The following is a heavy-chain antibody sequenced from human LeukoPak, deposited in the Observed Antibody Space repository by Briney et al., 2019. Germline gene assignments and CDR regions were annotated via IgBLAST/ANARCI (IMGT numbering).Heavy chain of an antibody. CDR1: GFTFSSYA. CDR3: AKANRACSAIACYTTVTPFDY. V-gene: IGHV3-23*01. CDR2: ISGSGGST. D-gene: IGHD2-2*02. J-gene: IGHJ4*02. Sequence: GGSLRLSCAASGFTFSSYAMSWVRQAPGKGLEWVSAISGSGGSTYYADSVKGRFTISRDNSKNTLYLQMNSLRAEDTAVYYCAKANRACSAIACYTTVTPFDYWGQGTLVTVFS.